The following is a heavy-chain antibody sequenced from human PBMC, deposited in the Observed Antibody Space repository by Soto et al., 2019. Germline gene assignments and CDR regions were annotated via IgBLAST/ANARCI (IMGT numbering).Heavy chain of an antibody. V-gene: IGHV3-30*18. Sequence: GGSLRLSCAASGFTFSSFGMHWVRQAPGKGLEWVAVISYDGSNKYYADSVKGRFTISRDNSKNTLYLQMNSLRAEDTAVYYCAKDGRDFDYWGKGSLVTVS. CDR1: GFTFSSFG. CDR3: AKDGRDFDY. J-gene: IGHJ4*02. CDR2: ISYDGSNK.